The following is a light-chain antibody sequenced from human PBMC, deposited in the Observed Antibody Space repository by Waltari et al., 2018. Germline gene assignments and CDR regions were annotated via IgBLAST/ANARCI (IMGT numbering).Light chain of an antibody. V-gene: IGKV1-39*01. CDR2: ATS. Sequence: DIQMTQSPSSLSASVGDRVTITCRASQSISNNLNWYQQQPGKAPELLIYATSVLQSGVPSRFSGRGSGTDFTLTIISLHPEDFATYYCQQTYSTWTFGQGTAVEIK. CDR3: QQTYSTWT. CDR1: QSISNN. J-gene: IGKJ1*01.